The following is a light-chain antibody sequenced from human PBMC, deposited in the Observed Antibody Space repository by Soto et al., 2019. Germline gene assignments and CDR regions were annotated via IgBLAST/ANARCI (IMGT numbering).Light chain of an antibody. CDR1: QSVSGN. CDR2: ITS. V-gene: IGKV3-15*01. J-gene: IGKJ1*01. CDR3: QQYDAWPPT. Sequence: DIIMTEYSGTVSGSLRERGTPSCRASQSVSGNLAWYQQRPGQPPRLLISITSSRATGTAARFSGSGSGTDFTLTISNLQSEDLAVYFCQQYDAWPPTFGPGTKVDIK.